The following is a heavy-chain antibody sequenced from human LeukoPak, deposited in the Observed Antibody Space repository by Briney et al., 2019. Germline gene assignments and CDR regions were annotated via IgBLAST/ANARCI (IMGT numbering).Heavy chain of an antibody. D-gene: IGHD3-10*01. J-gene: IGHJ5*02. V-gene: IGHV4-39*07. CDR3: ASGLGESSNWFDP. Sequence: SETLSLTCTVSGGSIRSSSYYWDWIRQPPGKGLEWIGSIYYSGSTNYNPSLKSRVTISVDKSKNQFSLKLSSVTAADTAVYYCASGLGESSNWFDPWGQGALVTVSS. CDR2: IYYSGST. CDR1: GGSIRSSSYY.